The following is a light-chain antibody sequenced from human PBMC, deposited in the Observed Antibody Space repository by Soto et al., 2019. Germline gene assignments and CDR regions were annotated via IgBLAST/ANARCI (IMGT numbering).Light chain of an antibody. CDR1: STNLGTGYD. Sequence: QSVLTQPPSVSGAPGQRVTISCTGSSTNLGTGYDVHWYQHLPGTAPKLLIYGNSNRPSGVPDRFSGSKSGTSASLAITGLQAEDEADYHCQSYDSSLSAWVFGGGTKLTVL. J-gene: IGLJ3*02. V-gene: IGLV1-40*01. CDR3: QSYDSSLSAWV. CDR2: GNS.